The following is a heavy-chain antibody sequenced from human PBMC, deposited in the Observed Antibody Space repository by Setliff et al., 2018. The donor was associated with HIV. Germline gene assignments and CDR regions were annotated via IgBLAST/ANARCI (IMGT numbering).Heavy chain of an antibody. Sequence: PSETLSLTCTVSGGSISSSSYYWGWIRQPPGKGLEWVGSIYYSGSTYYNPPLKSRVTISLDTSKNQLSLKLSSVTAADTAVYYCASYYRVSGWYQEASWFFDLWGRGTLVTVSS. CDR2: IYYSGST. CDR1: GGSISSSSYY. J-gene: IGHJ2*01. D-gene: IGHD6-19*01. CDR3: ASYYRVSGWYQEASWFFDL. V-gene: IGHV4-39*01.